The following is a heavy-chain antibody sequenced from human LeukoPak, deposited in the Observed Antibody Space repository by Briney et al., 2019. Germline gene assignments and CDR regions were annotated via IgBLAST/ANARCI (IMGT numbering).Heavy chain of an antibody. CDR2: ISSSGSTI. D-gene: IGHD5-24*01. V-gene: IGHV3-11*01. CDR1: GFTFSDYY. Sequence: GGSLRLSCAASGFTFSDYYMSWIRQAPGKGLEWASYISSSGSTIYYVDSVKGRFTISRDNAKNSLYLQMNSLGAEDTAVYYCARVRRWLQSDFDYWGQGTLVTVSS. J-gene: IGHJ4*02. CDR3: ARVRRWLQSDFDY.